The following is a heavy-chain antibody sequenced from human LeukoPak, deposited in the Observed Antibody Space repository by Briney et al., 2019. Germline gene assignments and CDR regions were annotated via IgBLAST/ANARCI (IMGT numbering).Heavy chain of an antibody. CDR2: IYYSGST. J-gene: IGHJ5*02. CDR1: GGSISSSSYY. V-gene: IGHV4-39*01. Sequence: SETLSLTCTVSGGSISSSSYYWGWIRQPPGKGLEWIGSIYYSGSTYYNPSLKSRVTISVDTPKNQFSLKLSSVTAADTAVYYCARPRQTYYYDSSGYSNWFDPWGQGTLVTVSS. D-gene: IGHD3-22*01. CDR3: ARPRQTYYYDSSGYSNWFDP.